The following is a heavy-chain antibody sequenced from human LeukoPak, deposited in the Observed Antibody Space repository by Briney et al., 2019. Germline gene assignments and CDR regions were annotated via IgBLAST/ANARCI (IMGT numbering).Heavy chain of an antibody. D-gene: IGHD5-18*01. CDR2: ISSSSSYI. CDR3: ARVRGWGYSYGNPFDY. Sequence: GGTLRLSCVASGFTFTNYVMSWVRQAPGKGLEWVSSISSSSSYIYYADSVKGRFTISRDNAKNSLYLQMNSLRAEDTAVYYCARVRGWGYSYGNPFDYWGQGTLVTVSS. V-gene: IGHV3-21*01. CDR1: GFTFTNYV. J-gene: IGHJ4*02.